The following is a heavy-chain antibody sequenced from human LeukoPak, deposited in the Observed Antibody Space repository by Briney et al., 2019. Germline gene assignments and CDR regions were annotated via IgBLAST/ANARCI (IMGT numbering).Heavy chain of an antibody. CDR1: GGTFTSYA. J-gene: IGHJ4*02. CDR2: ISAYNGNT. V-gene: IGHV1-18*01. CDR3: ARDDQTWPPYYFDY. Sequence: ASVKVSCKASGGTFTSYAISWVRQAPGQGLEWMGWISAYNGNTNYAQKLQGRVTMTTDTSTSTAYMELRSLRSDDTAVYYCARDDQTWPPYYFDYWGQGTLVTVSS.